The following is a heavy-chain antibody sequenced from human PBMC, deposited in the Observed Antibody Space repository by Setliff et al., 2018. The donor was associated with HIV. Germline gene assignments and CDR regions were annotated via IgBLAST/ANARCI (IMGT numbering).Heavy chain of an antibody. CDR1: AFTFSDYY. V-gene: IGHV3-11*01. Sequence: GGSLRLSCAASAFTFSDYYMSWIRQAPGKGLEWISYISSRGSTIYYADSVKGRFTISRDNSKNTLYLQMNSLRAEDTAVYYCVGILFPERYRFDYWGQGTLVTSPQ. CDR2: ISSRGSTI. J-gene: IGHJ4*02. D-gene: IGHD7-27*01. CDR3: VGILFPERYRFDY.